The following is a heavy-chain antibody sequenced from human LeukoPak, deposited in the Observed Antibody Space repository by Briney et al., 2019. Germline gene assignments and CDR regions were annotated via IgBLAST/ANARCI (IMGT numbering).Heavy chain of an antibody. V-gene: IGHV3-66*01. CDR2: IYSGCST. Sequence: GGSLRLSCAASGFTVSSNYMSWVRQAPGKGLEGVSVIYSGCSTYYADSVKGRFTISRDNSKNTLYLQMNSLRAEDTAVYYCASSYYYDSSYFDYWGQGTLVTVSS. CDR3: ASSYYYDSSYFDY. J-gene: IGHJ4*02. D-gene: IGHD3-22*01. CDR1: GFTVSSNY.